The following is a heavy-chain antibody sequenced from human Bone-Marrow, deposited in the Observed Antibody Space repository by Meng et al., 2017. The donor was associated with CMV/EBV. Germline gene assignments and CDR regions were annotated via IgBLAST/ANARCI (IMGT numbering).Heavy chain of an antibody. Sequence: SETLSLTCTVSGGSISSSSYYWGWIRQPPGKGLEWIGSIYYSGSTYYNPSLKSRVTISVDTSKNQFSLKLSSVTAADKAVYYCARPARYSSCWYYFDYWGQGTLVTVSS. CDR2: IYYSGST. J-gene: IGHJ4*02. D-gene: IGHD6-19*01. V-gene: IGHV4-39*01. CDR3: ARPARYSSCWYYFDY. CDR1: GGSISSSSYY.